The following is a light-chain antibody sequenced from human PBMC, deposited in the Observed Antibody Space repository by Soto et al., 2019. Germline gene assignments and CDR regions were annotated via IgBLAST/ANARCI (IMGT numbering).Light chain of an antibody. Sequence: DIQMTQSPSSLSASVGDRVTITCQASQDITKSLNWFQQTPGKAPALLIYDASNLETGVPSNFSGSGSGTDFTFTISSLQPEDIATYYCQQFHDLPFTFGPGTKVELK. CDR1: QDITKS. CDR2: DAS. J-gene: IGKJ3*01. V-gene: IGKV1-33*01. CDR3: QQFHDLPFT.